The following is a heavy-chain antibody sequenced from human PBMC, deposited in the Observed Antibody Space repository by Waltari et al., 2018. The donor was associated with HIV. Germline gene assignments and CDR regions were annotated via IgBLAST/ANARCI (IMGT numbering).Heavy chain of an antibody. CDR2: IYTNGST. D-gene: IGHD2-2*01. CDR3: ARTYCSSTSCYGGANWFDP. CDR1: GGSISSGSYY. J-gene: IGHJ5*02. V-gene: IGHV4-61*02. Sequence: QVQLQESGPGLVKPSQTLSLTCTVSGGSISSGSYYWSWIRQPAGKGLEWIVRIYTNGSTNATPARKGRFTISVDRSKNQFSLKLSSVTAADTAVYYCARTYCSSTSCYGGANWFDPWGQGTLVTVSS.